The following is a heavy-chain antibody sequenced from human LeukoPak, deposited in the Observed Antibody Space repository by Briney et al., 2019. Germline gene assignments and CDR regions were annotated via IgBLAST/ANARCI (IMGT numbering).Heavy chain of an antibody. Sequence: GGSLRLSCAAPGFTFSSYAMSWVRQAPGKGLEWVSAISGSGDSTYYADSVKGRFTISRDNSKNTLYLQMNSLRAEDTAVYYCARFLTYSSYWFDRRSSVWYGDFLDYRGQRTLVTVSS. CDR2: ISGSGDST. V-gene: IGHV3-23*01. CDR3: ARFLTYSSYWFDRRSSVWYGDFLDY. D-gene: IGHD6-19*01. CDR1: GFTFSSYA. J-gene: IGHJ4*02.